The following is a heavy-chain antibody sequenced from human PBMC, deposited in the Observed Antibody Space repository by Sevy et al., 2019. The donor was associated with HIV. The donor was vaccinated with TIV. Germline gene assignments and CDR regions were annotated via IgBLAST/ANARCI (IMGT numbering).Heavy chain of an antibody. J-gene: IGHJ3*02. V-gene: IGHV3-21*01. CDR3: AIGSRYSSSSEDAFDI. CDR1: GFTFSSYS. Sequence: GGSLRLSCAASGFTFSSYSMNWVRQAPGKGLEWVSSISSSSSYIYYADSVKGRFTISRDNAKNSLYLQMNSLRAEDTAVYYSAIGSRYSSSSEDAFDIWGRGTMVTVSS. D-gene: IGHD6-6*01. CDR2: ISSSSSYI.